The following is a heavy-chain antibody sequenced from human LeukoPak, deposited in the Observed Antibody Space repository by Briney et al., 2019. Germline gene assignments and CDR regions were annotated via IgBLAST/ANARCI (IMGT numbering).Heavy chain of an antibody. CDR3: ARVGTLTQYYYYYGMDV. CDR2: TSNDGSDK. CDR1: GFTFSSYA. Sequence: GKSLRLSCAASGFTFSSYAMHWVRQAPGKGLEWVAVTSNDGSDKYYADSVKGRFTISRDNSKNTTHLQMNSLRADDAAVYYCARVGTLTQYYYYYGMDVWGQGTTVTVSS. V-gene: IGHV3-30-3*01. J-gene: IGHJ6*02. D-gene: IGHD4-17*01.